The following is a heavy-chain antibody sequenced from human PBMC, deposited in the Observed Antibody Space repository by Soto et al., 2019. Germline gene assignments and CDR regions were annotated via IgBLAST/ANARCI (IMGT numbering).Heavy chain of an antibody. CDR1: GYSFTSYW. V-gene: IGHV5-51*01. CDR2: IYPGDSDT. J-gene: IGHJ6*02. D-gene: IGHD3-10*01. CDR3: AGGGVRGVITRTRDYYGMDV. Sequence: GESLKISCKGSGYSFTSYWIGWVRQMPGKGLEWMGIIYPGDSDTRYSPSFQGQVTISADKSISTAYLQWSSPKASDTAMYYCAGGGVRGVITRTRDYYGMDVWGQGTTVTVSS.